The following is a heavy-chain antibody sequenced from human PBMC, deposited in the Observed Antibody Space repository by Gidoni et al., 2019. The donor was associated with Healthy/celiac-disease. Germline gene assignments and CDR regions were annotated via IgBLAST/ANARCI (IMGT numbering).Heavy chain of an antibody. CDR3: AITIAVAGTYGYFQH. J-gene: IGHJ1*01. D-gene: IGHD6-19*01. Sequence: RSFYYSGSTYYNPSLKSRVTISVDTSKNQFSLKLSSVTAADTAVYYCAITIAVAGTYGYFQHWGQGTLVTVSS. CDR2: FYYSGST. V-gene: IGHV4-39*01.